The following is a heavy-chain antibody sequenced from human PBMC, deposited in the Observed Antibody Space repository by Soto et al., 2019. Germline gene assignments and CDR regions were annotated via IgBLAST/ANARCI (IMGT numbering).Heavy chain of an antibody. CDR3: ARDSGSYPHPAFGMDV. J-gene: IGHJ6*02. CDR2: ISYDGSNK. CDR1: GVTFSSYA. D-gene: IGHD1-26*01. V-gene: IGHV3-30-3*01. Sequence: AGCLELSSAASGVTFSSYAMHGVRQAPGKGLEWVAVISYDGSNKYYADSVKGRFTISRDNSKNTLYLQMNSLRAEDTAVYYCARDSGSYPHPAFGMDVWGQGTTVTVSS.